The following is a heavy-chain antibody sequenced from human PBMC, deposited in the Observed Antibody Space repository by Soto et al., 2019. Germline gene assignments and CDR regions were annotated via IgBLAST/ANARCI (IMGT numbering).Heavy chain of an antibody. D-gene: IGHD6-6*01. J-gene: IGHJ5*02. CDR1: GGSISSGDYY. CDR2: IYYSGST. V-gene: IGHV4-30-4*01. CDR3: ARGGLEYSSHNWFDP. Sequence: QVQLQESGPGLVKPSQTLSLTCTVSGGSISSGDYYWSWIRQPPGKGLEWIGYIYYSGSTYYNPSLQSRVTISVDTSKNQFSLKLSSVTAADTAVYYCARGGLEYSSHNWFDPWGQGTLVTVSS.